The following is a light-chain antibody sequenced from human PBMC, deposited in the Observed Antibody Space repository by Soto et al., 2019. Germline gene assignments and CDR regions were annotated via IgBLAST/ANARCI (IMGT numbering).Light chain of an antibody. J-gene: IGKJ2*01. CDR3: QQYGSSPPYI. Sequence: EVVLTQSPGTLSLSPGERATLSCRASENVSDNYLSWYQQNPGQAPRLLIFGSFDRAAGIPDRLSYIGSGQAFTLTINVLEPEDFAVYYCQQYGSSPPYIFGQGTKLEIK. V-gene: IGKV3-20*01. CDR2: GSF. CDR1: ENVSDNY.